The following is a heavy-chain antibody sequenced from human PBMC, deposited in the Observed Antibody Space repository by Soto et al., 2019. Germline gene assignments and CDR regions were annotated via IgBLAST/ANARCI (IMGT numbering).Heavy chain of an antibody. V-gene: IGHV3-23*01. Sequence: GGSLRLSCAASGSTVTNSATNWVRQVPGKGLEWVSSISGSGAIPHYADSVKGRFSIFRDESNNTLYLQMNSLRAEDTAVYFCGVGRTPYYFDYWGQGALVTVSS. CDR3: GVGRTPYYFDY. CDR1: GSTVTNSA. J-gene: IGHJ4*02. CDR2: ISGSGAIP. D-gene: IGHD1-26*01.